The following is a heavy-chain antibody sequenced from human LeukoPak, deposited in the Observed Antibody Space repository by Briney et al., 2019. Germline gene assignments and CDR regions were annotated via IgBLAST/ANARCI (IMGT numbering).Heavy chain of an antibody. CDR2: ISYDGSNK. Sequence: GGSLRLSCAASGFTFSSYAMHWVRQAPGKGLEWVAVISYDGSNKYYADSVKGRFTISRDNSKNTLYLQMNSLRAEDTAVYYCARDLVVVAYYYYYGMDVWGQGTTVTVSS. CDR1: GFTFSSYA. CDR3: ARDLVVVAYYYYYGMDV. D-gene: IGHD2-15*01. J-gene: IGHJ6*02. V-gene: IGHV3-30-3*01.